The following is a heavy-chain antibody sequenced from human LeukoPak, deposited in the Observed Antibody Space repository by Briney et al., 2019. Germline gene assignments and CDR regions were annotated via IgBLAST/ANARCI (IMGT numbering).Heavy chain of an antibody. V-gene: IGHV4-38-2*02. CDR3: ARDSGYYYDSTIDY. D-gene: IGHD3-22*01. CDR2: IYHSGST. J-gene: IGHJ4*02. Sequence: SETLSLTCTVSGYSISSGYYWGWIRQPPGKGLEWIGSIYHSGSTYYNPSLKSRVTISVDTSKNQFSLKLSSVTAADTAVYYCARDSGYYYDSTIDYWGQGTLVTVSS. CDR1: GYSISSGYY.